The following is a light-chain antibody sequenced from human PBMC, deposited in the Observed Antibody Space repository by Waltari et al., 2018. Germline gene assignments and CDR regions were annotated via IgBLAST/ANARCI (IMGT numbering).Light chain of an antibody. J-gene: IGLJ3*02. CDR3: QTWGTGIQAWV. CDR1: SGHSSYA. CDR2: LNSDGSH. V-gene: IGLV4-69*01. Sequence: QLVLTQSPSASASLGASVKLTCTLRSGHSSYAIACHQQQPEKGPRYLMKLNSDGSHSQGDGIPDRFSGSSSGAERYLTISSLQSEDEADYYCQTWGTGIQAWVFGGGTKLTVL.